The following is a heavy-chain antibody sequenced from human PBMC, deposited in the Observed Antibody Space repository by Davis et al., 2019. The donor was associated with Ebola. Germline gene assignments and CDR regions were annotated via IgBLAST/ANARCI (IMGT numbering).Heavy chain of an antibody. CDR3: ARHLGWFDP. CDR1: GGSISTNF. J-gene: IGHJ5*02. CDR2: IHYTGSI. Sequence: MPSETLSLTCTVSGGSISTNFWSWVRLAPGKGLQWLGYIHYTGSINYSPSLKSRVTISVDTSKNQFSLNLSSVTAADTAVYYCARHLGWFDPWGQGTLVTVSS. D-gene: IGHD3-16*01. V-gene: IGHV4-59*08.